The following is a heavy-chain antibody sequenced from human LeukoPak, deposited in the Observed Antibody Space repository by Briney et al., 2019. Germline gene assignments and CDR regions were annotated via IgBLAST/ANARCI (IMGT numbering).Heavy chain of an antibody. J-gene: IGHJ3*02. CDR3: ARKRVVNGAFDI. CDR1: GGTFSSYT. D-gene: IGHD3-3*01. Sequence: ASVKVSCKASGGTFSSYTISWVRQAPGQGLEWMGRIIPILGIANYAQKFQGRVTITADKSTSTAYMELSSLRSEDTAVYYCARKRVVNGAFDIWGQGTMVTVSS. CDR2: IIPILGIA. V-gene: IGHV1-69*02.